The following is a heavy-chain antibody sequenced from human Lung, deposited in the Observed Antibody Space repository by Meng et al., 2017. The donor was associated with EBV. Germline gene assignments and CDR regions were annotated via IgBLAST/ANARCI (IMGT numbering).Heavy chain of an antibody. V-gene: IGHV4-31*01. D-gene: IGHD5-18*01. CDR2: IYYSGST. CDR3: ARAVDTGYFDY. CDR1: GGSTSSGGHY. Sequence: VQPQEAGQGLVKPSQTRSLTCTVSGGSTSSGGHYWSWIRQNPGKSLEWIGYIYYSGSTYYNPSLKSLVSISVDTSNNQFSLKLSSVTAADTAVYYCARAVDTGYFDYWGQGTLVTVSS. J-gene: IGHJ4*02.